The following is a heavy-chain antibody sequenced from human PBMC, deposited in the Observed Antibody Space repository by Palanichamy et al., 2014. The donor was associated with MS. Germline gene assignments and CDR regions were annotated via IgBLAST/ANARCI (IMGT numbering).Heavy chain of an antibody. CDR2: ISGSGGST. V-gene: IGHV3-23*01. J-gene: IGHJ4*02. CDR1: GFTFSSYA. D-gene: IGHD1-26*01. CDR3: AEVGATVPQPILY. Sequence: EVQLLESGGGLVQPGGSLRLSCAASGFTFSSYAMSWVRQVPGKGLEWVSAISGSGGSTYYADSVKGRFTISRDNSKNTLYLQMNSLRAEDTAVYYCAEVGATVPQPILYWGQGTLVTVSS.